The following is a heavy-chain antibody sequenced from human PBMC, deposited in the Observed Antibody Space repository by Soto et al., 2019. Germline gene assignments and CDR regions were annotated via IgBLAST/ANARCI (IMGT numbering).Heavy chain of an antibody. CDR3: AIGPGTIAQIDY. CDR2: IYYSGST. Sequence: QVQLQESVPGLVKPSPSLSLTCTVSGGSISSGGYYWSWIRQHPGKGLEWIGYIYYSGSTYYKPSLNSRVTVSVDTSKILFSLKMSSVTAADTAVYYCAIGPGTIAQIDYLGQVTLGSVAS. V-gene: IGHV4-31*03. D-gene: IGHD2-8*01. CDR1: GGSISSGGYY. J-gene: IGHJ4*02.